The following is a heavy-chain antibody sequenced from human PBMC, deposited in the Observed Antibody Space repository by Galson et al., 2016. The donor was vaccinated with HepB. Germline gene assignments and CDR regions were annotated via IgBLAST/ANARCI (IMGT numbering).Heavy chain of an antibody. CDR1: GFTFDEYA. CDR3: VREFWSGYFYGMDV. CDR2: ITWNSGSM. J-gene: IGHJ6*02. V-gene: IGHV3-9*01. D-gene: IGHD3-3*01. Sequence: SLRLSCAASGFTFDEYAMHWVRQAPGKGLEWVSGITWNSGSMGYADSVKGRFTISRDDSKNSLYLQMNSLRAEDTDFYYCVREFWSGYFYGMDVWGQGTTVTVSS.